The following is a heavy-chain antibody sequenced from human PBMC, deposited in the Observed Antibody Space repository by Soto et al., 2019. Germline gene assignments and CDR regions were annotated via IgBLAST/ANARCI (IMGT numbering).Heavy chain of an antibody. CDR3: AREDDGGDRDYYGLDV. J-gene: IGHJ6*02. V-gene: IGHV4-39*07. D-gene: IGHD2-21*02. Sequence: SETLSLTCSVSGGSISISSYYWVWIRQPPGKGLEWIGSLYYSGSTYYNPSLKSRVTMSVDTSKNQFSLQLSSVTAADTAVYFCAREDDGGDRDYYGLDVWGQGTTVTVSS. CDR2: LYYSGST. CDR1: GGSISISSYY.